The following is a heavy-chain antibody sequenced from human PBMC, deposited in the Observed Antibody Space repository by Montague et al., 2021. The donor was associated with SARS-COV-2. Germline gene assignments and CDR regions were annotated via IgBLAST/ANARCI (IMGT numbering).Heavy chain of an antibody. J-gene: IGHJ3*01. V-gene: IGHV4-39*02. CDR2: IYDSGST. CDR1: GGSISSNNYY. Sequence: SETLSLTCTVSGGSISSNNYYWDWIRQPPGKGLEWIGSIYDSGSTYYNPSLKSRVTISVDTSKNHFSLKLSSVTAADAAVYYCARRGRKLLPVATTIGGFDFWGQGTMVTVS. CDR3: ARRGRKLLPVATTIGGFDF. D-gene: IGHD5-12*01.